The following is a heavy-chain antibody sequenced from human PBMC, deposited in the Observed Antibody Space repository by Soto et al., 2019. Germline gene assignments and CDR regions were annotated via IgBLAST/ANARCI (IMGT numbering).Heavy chain of an antibody. V-gene: IGHV1-69*12. CDR1: GGTFSSYA. J-gene: IGHJ5*02. D-gene: IGHD6-19*01. CDR2: IIPIFGTA. CDR3: ERLPTDSIGWEVEFDP. Sequence: QVQLVQSGAEVKKPGSSVKVSCKASGGTFSSYAISWVRQARGQWLEWMGVIIPIFGTANYAQKFHGRVKISAVESTSTAYMELSSLRSEDTAVYYCERLPTDSIGWEVEFDPWGQGTLVTVSS.